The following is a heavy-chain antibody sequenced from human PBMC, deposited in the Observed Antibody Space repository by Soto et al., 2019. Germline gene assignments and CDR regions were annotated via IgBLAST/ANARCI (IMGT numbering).Heavy chain of an antibody. D-gene: IGHD3-10*02. J-gene: IGHJ3*02. CDR2: IYYDGNT. Sequence: QLQLQESGPGLVKPSETLSLTCIVSGGSISSSNYYWGWVRQPPGKGLEWIATIYYDGNTYYNPSLKSRVTISADTSKTQFSRRRSSVTATDTAVYYCARHHGDYYVASDIWGQGTMVTGSS. V-gene: IGHV4-39*01. CDR3: ARHHGDYYVASDI. CDR1: GGSISSSNYY.